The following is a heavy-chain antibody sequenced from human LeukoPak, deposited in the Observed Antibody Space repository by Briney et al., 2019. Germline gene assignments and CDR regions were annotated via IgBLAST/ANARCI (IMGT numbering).Heavy chain of an antibody. CDR3: ARRSSSWKNWFDP. Sequence: LETLSLTCTVSGGSIDSNSWTWMRQPPGEGLEWIGYIYNSGTTNYTPSLKRRVTMSVDMSKHQFSLKLSSVTAADTAVYYCARRSSSWKNWFDPWGQGTLVTVSS. V-gene: IGHV4-59*01. J-gene: IGHJ5*02. CDR2: IYNSGTT. D-gene: IGHD6-13*01. CDR1: GGSIDSNS.